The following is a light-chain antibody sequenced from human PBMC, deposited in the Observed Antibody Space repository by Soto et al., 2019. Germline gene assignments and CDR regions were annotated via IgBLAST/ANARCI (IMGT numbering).Light chain of an antibody. CDR2: AAS. V-gene: IGKV1-39*01. J-gene: IGKJ4*01. CDR3: QQSYSTPLT. Sequence: DIQMPQSPSSLSASVGDRVTITCRASQSISSYLNWYQQKPGKAPQLLIYAASSLQSGVPSRFSGSGSGTDFTLTISSLQPEDFATYYCQQSYSTPLTCGGGTKVEIK. CDR1: QSISSY.